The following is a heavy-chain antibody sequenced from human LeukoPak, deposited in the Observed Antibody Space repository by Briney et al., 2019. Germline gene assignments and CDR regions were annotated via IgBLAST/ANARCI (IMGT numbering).Heavy chain of an antibody. Sequence: PSETLSLTCTVSGGSISSYFWSWIRQSPGKGLEWIGLMYHSGSTNYNPSLKSRVIMSQDTSTNQFSLQVNSVTAVDSAVYYCARSFRGYSQGYYYYAMDVWGQGTTVTVFS. D-gene: IGHD5-18*01. CDR1: GGSISSYF. J-gene: IGHJ6*02. CDR3: ARSFRGYSQGYYYYAMDV. V-gene: IGHV4-59*01. CDR2: MYHSGST.